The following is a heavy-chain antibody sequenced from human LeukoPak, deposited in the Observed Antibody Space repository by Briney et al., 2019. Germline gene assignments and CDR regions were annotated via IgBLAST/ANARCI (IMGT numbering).Heavy chain of an antibody. CDR2: ISYDGSNK. V-gene: IGHV3-30*18. CDR3: AKSGCQLLCLDY. CDR1: GFTFSSYG. D-gene: IGHD2-2*01. J-gene: IGHJ4*02. Sequence: PGGSLRLSCAASGFTFSSYGMHWVRQAPGKGLEWVAVISYDGSNKYYADSVKGRFTISRDNSKNTLYLQMNSLRAEDTAVYYCAKSGCQLLCLDYWGQGTLVTVSS.